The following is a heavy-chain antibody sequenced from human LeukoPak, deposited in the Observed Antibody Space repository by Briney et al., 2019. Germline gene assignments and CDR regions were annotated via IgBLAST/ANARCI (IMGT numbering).Heavy chain of an antibody. J-gene: IGHJ3*02. CDR1: GFTFSHYS. V-gene: IGHV3-21*01. Sequence: RPGESLRLSCTASGFTFSHYSMDWVRQAPGKGLEWVSSISTSSSYIYYADSLKGRFTISRDNARNSLYLQMNSLRAEDTAVYYCARGVDTAMILWSAFDIWGQGTMVTVSS. D-gene: IGHD5-18*01. CDR2: ISTSSSYI. CDR3: ARGVDTAMILWSAFDI.